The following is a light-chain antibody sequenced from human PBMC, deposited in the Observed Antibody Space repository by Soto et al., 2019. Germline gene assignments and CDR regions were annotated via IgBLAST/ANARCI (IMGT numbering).Light chain of an antibody. CDR2: DGS. J-gene: IGKJ1*01. Sequence: DIQMTQSPSALSASVGDRVTITCRASQSISSWLAWYQQKPGKAPRLLIYDGSHLERGVPSRFSGSGSGTKFTLTISDLQPDDLATYYCQQYNNFWTFGPGTKVEI. CDR1: QSISSW. CDR3: QQYNNFWT. V-gene: IGKV1-5*01.